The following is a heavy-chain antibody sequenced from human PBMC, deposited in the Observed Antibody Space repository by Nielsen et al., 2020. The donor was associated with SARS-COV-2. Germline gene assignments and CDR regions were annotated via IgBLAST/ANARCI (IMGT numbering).Heavy chain of an antibody. CDR1: GFTFSSYG. CDR2: IWYDGSNK. V-gene: IGHV3-33*01. D-gene: IGHD2-2*01. CDR3: ARDFGYCSSTSCERDMDV. Sequence: GESLKISCAASGFTFSSYGMHWVRQAPGKGLEWVAVIWYDGSNKYYADSVKGRFTISRDNPKNTLYLQMNSLRAEDTAVYYCARDFGYCSSTSCERDMDVWGKGTTVTVSS. J-gene: IGHJ6*03.